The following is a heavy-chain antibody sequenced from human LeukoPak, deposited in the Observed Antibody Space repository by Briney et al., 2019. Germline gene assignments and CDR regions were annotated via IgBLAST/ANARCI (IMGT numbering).Heavy chain of an antibody. CDR1: GFTFSSYA. Sequence: GGSLRLSCAASGFTFSSYAMSWVRQAPGKGLEWVSAISGSGGSTYYADSVKGRFTISRDNSKNTLYLQMNSLRAEDTAVYYCAKGQMIVVVPAAGGFDPWGQGTLVTVSS. J-gene: IGHJ5*02. CDR3: AKGQMIVVVPAAGGFDP. CDR2: ISGSGGST. D-gene: IGHD2-2*01. V-gene: IGHV3-23*01.